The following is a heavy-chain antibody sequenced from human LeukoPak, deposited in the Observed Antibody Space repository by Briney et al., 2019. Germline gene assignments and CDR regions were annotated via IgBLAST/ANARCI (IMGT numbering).Heavy chain of an antibody. CDR3: ARVSHGSYDYVWGSYRLGAFDI. CDR2: ISGSGGST. D-gene: IGHD3-16*02. J-gene: IGHJ3*02. V-gene: IGHV3-23*01. CDR1: GFTFSSYA. Sequence: GGSLRLSCAASGFTFSSYAMSWVRQAPGKGLEWVSAISGSGGSTYYADSVKGRFTISRDNSKNTLYLQMNSLRAEDTAVYYCARVSHGSYDYVWGSYRLGAFDIWGQGTMVTVSS.